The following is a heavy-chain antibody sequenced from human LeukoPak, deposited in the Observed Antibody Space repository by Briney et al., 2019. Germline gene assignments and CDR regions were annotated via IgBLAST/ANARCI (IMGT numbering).Heavy chain of an antibody. J-gene: IGHJ4*02. CDR1: GFTFSSYG. Sequence: GGSLRLSCAASGFTFSSYGMHWVRQAPGKGLEWVAFIRYDGSNKYYADSVKGRFTISRDNSKNTLYLQMNSLRAEDTAVYYCAKETYYYDSSGAFGYWGQGTLVTVSS. V-gene: IGHV3-30*02. D-gene: IGHD3-22*01. CDR3: AKETYYYDSSGAFGY. CDR2: IRYDGSNK.